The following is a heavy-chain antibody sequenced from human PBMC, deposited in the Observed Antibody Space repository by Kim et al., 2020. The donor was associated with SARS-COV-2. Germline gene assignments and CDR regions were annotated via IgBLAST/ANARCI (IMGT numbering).Heavy chain of an antibody. D-gene: IGHD5-18*01. J-gene: IGHJ5*02. V-gene: IGHV4-31*03. CDR2: IYYSGST. Sequence: SETLSLTCTVSGGSISSGGYYWSWIRQHPGKGLEWIGYIYYSGSTYYNPSLKSRVTISVDTSKNQFSLKLSSVTAADTAMYYCARATLPIQPVPPWFDPWGQGTLVTVSS. CDR3: ARATLPIQPVPPWFDP. CDR1: GGSISSGGYY.